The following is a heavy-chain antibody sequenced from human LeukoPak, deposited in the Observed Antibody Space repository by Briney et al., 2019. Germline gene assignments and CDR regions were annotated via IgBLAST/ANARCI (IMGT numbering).Heavy chain of an antibody. CDR2: ITGSSNRI. J-gene: IGHJ4*02. V-gene: IGHV3-48*02. CDR1: GFTFSPYS. Sequence: GGSLRLSCAASGFTFSPYSMNWIRQAPGKGLEWVSYITGSSNRIHYADSVRGRFTISRGNAMNSLHLQMNSLRDEDTAMYYCARSVEGAFDFWGQGTLVTVSS. D-gene: IGHD6-19*01. CDR3: ARSVEGAFDF.